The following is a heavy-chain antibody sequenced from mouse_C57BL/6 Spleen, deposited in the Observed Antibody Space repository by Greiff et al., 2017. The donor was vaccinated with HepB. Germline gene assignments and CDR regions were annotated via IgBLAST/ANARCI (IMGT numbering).Heavy chain of an antibody. CDR3: ARGNWDVFAY. CDR2: IYPRSGNT. CDR1: GYTFTSYG. J-gene: IGHJ3*01. V-gene: IGHV1-81*01. Sequence: QVQLQQSGAELARPGASVKLSCKASGYTFTSYGISWVKQRTGQGLEWIGEIYPRSGNTYYNEKFKGKATLTADKSSSTAYMELRSLTSEDSAVYFCARGNWDVFAYWGQGTLVTVSA. D-gene: IGHD4-1*01.